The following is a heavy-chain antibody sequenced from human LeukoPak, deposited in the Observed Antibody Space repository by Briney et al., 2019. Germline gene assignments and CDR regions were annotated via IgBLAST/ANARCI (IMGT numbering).Heavy chain of an antibody. V-gene: IGHV4-30-2*01. CDR1: GGSISSGGYY. D-gene: IGHD3-3*01. CDR2: IYHSGST. J-gene: IGHJ6*03. Sequence: SETLSLTCTVSGGSISSGGYYWSWIRQPPGKGLEWIGYIYHSGSTYYNPSLKSRATISVDRSKNQFSLKLSSVTAADTAVYYCAREATIFGVDYMDVWGKGTTVTVSS. CDR3: AREATIFGVDYMDV.